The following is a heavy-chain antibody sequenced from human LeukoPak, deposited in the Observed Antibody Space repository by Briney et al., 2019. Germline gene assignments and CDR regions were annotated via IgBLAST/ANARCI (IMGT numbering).Heavy chain of an antibody. J-gene: IGHJ4*02. CDR2: ISHDGNNE. Sequence: PGGSLRLSCAASGFTFNNYGLHWVRQAPGKGLEWVTLISHDGNNEYYADSVKGRFATSRDDSKNTLYLQMNSLRAEDTAVYYCAKETGDSSNWSPEFDYWGQGTRVTVSS. CDR1: GFTFNNYG. V-gene: IGHV3-30*18. CDR3: AKETGDSSNWSPEFDY. D-gene: IGHD6-13*01.